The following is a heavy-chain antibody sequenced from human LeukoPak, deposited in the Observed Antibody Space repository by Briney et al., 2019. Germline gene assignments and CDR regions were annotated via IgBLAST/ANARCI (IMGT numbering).Heavy chain of an antibody. J-gene: IGHJ4*02. V-gene: IGHV4-61*02. CDR1: GDSISSGDYY. Sequence: PSETLSLTCTVSGDSISSGDYYWSWIRQPAGKGLEWIGRISSSGSTNYNPSLKSRVTISVDTSKNQFSLKLSSVTAADTAVYYCARVSGGYSYGYGDYWGQGTLVTVSS. CDR2: ISSSGST. CDR3: ARVSGGYSYGYGDY. D-gene: IGHD5-18*01.